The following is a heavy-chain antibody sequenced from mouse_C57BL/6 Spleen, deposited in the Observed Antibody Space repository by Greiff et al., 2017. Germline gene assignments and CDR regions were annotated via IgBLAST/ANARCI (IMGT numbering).Heavy chain of an antibody. Sequence: VQLQQPGAELVRPGSSVKLSCKASGYTFTSYWMHWVKQRPIQGLEWIGNIDPSDSETHYNQKFKDKATLTVDKSSSTAYMQLSSLTSEDSAVYYCARDGDYYGSSYWFAYWGQGTLVTVSA. J-gene: IGHJ3*01. CDR1: GYTFTSYW. D-gene: IGHD1-1*01. CDR3: ARDGDYYGSSYWFAY. V-gene: IGHV1-52*01. CDR2: IDPSDSET.